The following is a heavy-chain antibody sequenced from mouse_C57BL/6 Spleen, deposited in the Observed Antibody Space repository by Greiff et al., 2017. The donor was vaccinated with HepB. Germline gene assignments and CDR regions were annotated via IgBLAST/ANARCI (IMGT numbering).Heavy chain of an antibody. Sequence: QVQLKQSGAELVRPGTSVKVSCKASGYAFTNYLIEWVKQRPGQGLEWIGVINPGSGGTNYNEKFKGKATLTADKSSSTAYMQLSSLTYEDSAVYFCARSGISGTGAYWGQGTLVTVSA. V-gene: IGHV1-54*01. CDR3: ARSGISGTGAY. D-gene: IGHD4-1*01. CDR1: GYAFTNYL. CDR2: INPGSGGT. J-gene: IGHJ3*01.